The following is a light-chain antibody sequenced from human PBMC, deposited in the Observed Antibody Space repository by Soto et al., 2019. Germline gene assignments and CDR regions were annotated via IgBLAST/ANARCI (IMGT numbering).Light chain of an antibody. V-gene: IGKV1-5*03. J-gene: IGKJ1*01. Sequence: DIQMTQSPSSLSASVGDRVTITCRASQSISDWLAWYQQKPGKAPNLLIYKASTLESGVPSRFSGSGLGTEFTLTISRLQPDDFATYYCQQYNSYPETFGQGTKVEIK. CDR3: QQYNSYPET. CDR1: QSISDW. CDR2: KAS.